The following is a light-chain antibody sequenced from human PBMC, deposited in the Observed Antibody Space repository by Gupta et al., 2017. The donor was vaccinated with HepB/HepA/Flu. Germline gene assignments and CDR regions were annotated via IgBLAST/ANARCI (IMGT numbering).Light chain of an antibody. V-gene: IGKV3-15*01. Sequence: EIVMTQSPATLSVSPGERATLSCRASQSVSSKVAWYQQKPGQAPRLLIYGASTRDTGIPARFSGSGSGTYFTLTISSLQSEDFALYYCQQYNNGPPFTFGHGTKVDIK. J-gene: IGKJ3*01. CDR1: QSVSSK. CDR3: QQYNNGPPFT. CDR2: GAS.